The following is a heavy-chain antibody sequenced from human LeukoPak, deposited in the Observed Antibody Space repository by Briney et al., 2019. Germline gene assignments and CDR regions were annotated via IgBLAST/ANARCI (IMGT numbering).Heavy chain of an antibody. J-gene: IGHJ4*02. CDR3: ARDFHIFDY. CDR2: ISSSGSTT. Sequence: GGSLRLSCAASGFILSSYSMHWVRQAPGKGLEWVSYISSSGSTTYYADSVKGRFTISRDNAKNSLYLQMNSLRAEDTAVYYCARDFHIFDYWGQGTLVTVSS. D-gene: IGHD2/OR15-2a*01. V-gene: IGHV3-48*04. CDR1: GFILSSYS.